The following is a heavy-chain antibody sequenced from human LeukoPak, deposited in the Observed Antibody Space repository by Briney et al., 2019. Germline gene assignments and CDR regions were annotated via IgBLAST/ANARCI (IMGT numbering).Heavy chain of an antibody. CDR1: GFTCSSYA. J-gene: IGHJ6*02. Sequence: PGGSLRLSCAASGFTCSSYAMSWVRQAPGKGLEWVSAISGSGGSTYYADSVKGRFTISRDNSKNTLYLKMNSLRAEDTAVYYCAKDRATVTPVFATDGMDVWGQGTTDTVSS. CDR3: AKDRATVTPVFATDGMDV. CDR2: ISGSGGST. V-gene: IGHV3-23*01. D-gene: IGHD4-11*01.